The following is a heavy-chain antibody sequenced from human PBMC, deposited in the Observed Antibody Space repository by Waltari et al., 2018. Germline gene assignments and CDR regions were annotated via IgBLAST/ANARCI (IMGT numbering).Heavy chain of an antibody. J-gene: IGHJ3*01. CDR3: ATYIGASVGTAAFDV. D-gene: IGHD5-12*01. CDR1: GVSITSTRHY. Sequence: QLQLQESGPRLVRPSETLSLICRVSGVSITSTRHYWAWIRQAPGQGLEWIGTVSYSGTTYISPSLKSRVSVSRDTSENQVSLILGSVTAADMAVYYCATYIGASVGTAAFDVWGQGTMVTVSS. CDR2: VSYSGTT. V-gene: IGHV4-39*01.